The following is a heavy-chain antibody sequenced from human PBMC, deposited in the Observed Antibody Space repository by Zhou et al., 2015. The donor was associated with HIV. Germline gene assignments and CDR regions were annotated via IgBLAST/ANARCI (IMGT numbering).Heavy chain of an antibody. CDR3: ARAIPTVFRVARPDF. Sequence: EVQLFGVRGEAWYSLGGSLRLSCADSEITLDIYAMTWVRQAPGKGLEWVSRIDSDGRFINYADSVRGRFTISRDNAKNVLELRMNSLRVEDTAVYYCARAIPTVFRVARPDFWGLGILAVVSS. CDR2: IDSDGRFI. CDR1: EITLDIYA. V-gene: IGHV3-23*01. J-gene: IGHJ4*02. D-gene: IGHD3-3*01.